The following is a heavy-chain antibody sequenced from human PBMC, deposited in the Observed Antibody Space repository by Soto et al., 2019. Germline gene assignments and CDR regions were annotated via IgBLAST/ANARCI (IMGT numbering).Heavy chain of an antibody. CDR2: ITGDGGDT. CDR1: GFTFSSYA. Sequence: GGSLRLSCGASGFTFSSYAMHCVRQAPCKGLEWVSAITGDGGDTFHADSVRGRLTISRDNSRNTLYLQMDSLRAEDTALYYCAKGSATPRPYSFDYWGQGTLVTV. J-gene: IGHJ4*02. V-gene: IGHV3-23*01. CDR3: AKGSATPRPYSFDY.